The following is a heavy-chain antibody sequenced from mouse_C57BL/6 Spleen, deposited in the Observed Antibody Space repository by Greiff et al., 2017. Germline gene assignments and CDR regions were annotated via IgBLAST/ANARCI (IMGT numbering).Heavy chain of an antibody. CDR2: ISSGGSYT. V-gene: IGHV5-6*01. CDR3: ARHERLRDYFDY. Sequence: EVKLVESGGDLVKPGGSLKLSCAASGFTFSSYGMSWVRQTPDKRLEWVATISSGGSYTYYPDSVKGRFTISRDNAKNTLYLQMSSLKSEDTAMYYCARHERLRDYFDYWGQGTTLTVSS. J-gene: IGHJ2*01. CDR1: GFTFSSYG. D-gene: IGHD2-4*01.